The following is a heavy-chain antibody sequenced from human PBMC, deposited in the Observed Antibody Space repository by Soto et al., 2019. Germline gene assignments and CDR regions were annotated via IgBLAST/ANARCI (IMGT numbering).Heavy chain of an antibody. CDR3: ARDLSGFVAEKYSSSSVLRVAMDV. V-gene: IGHV4-59*12. J-gene: IGHJ6*02. CDR1: GGSISSYY. CDR2: IYYSGST. Sequence: SETLSLTCTASGGSISSYYWSWIRQPPGKGLEWIGYIYYSGSTNYNPSLKSRVTISVDTSKNQFSLHLDSVTPEDTAVYFCARDLSGFVAEKYSSSSVLRVAMDVWGQGTTVTVSS. D-gene: IGHD6-6*01.